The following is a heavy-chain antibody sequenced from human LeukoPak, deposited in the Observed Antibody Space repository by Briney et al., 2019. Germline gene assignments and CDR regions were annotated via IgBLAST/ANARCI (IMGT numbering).Heavy chain of an antibody. V-gene: IGHV3-30-3*01. CDR1: GFTFSNYV. J-gene: IGHJ6*03. CDR2: ISYDGINK. CDR3: ARSPTYYYMDV. Sequence: GGSLRLSCEASGFTFSNYVIHWVRQAPGKGLEWLAVISYDGINKYYADSVKGRFTISRDHSKTTVDLQMDSLGGADTAVYYCARSPTYYYMDVWGQGTTVTVSS.